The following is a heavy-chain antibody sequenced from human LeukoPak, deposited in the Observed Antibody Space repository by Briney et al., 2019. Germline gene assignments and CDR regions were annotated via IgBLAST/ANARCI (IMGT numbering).Heavy chain of an antibody. V-gene: IGHV3-23*01. CDR1: GFTFSSYA. J-gene: IGHJ4*02. Sequence: PGGSLRLSCAASGFTFSSYAMSWVRQAPGKGLEWVSATSGSGGSTYYADSVKGRFTISRDNSKNTLYLQMNSLRAEDTAVYYCAKRLELRFLEWLSPLDYWGQGTLVTVSS. D-gene: IGHD3-3*01. CDR2: TSGSGGST. CDR3: AKRLELRFLEWLSPLDY.